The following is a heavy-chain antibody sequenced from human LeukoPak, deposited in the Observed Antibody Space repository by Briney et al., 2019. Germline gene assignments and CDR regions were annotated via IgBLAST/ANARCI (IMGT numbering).Heavy chain of an antibody. CDR3: ARELGSGSYYY. CDR2: IYYSGST. Sequence: PSETLSLTCTVSGGSISSYYWGWIRQPPGKGLEWIGSIYYSGSTYYNPSLKSRVTISVDTSKNQFSLKLSSVTAADTAVYYCARELGSGSYYYWGQGTLVTVSS. CDR1: GGSISSYY. D-gene: IGHD1-26*01. V-gene: IGHV4-39*02. J-gene: IGHJ4*02.